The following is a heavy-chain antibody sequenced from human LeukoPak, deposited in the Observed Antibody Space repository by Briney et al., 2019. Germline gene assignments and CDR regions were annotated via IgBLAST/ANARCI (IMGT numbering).Heavy chain of an antibody. Sequence: PSETLSLTCTVSGGSISSYYRSWVRQAPGKGLEWVSAISGSGGSTYYADSVKGRFTISRDNSKNTLYLQMNSLRAEDTAVYYCAKGDSSSYDYWGQGTLVTVSS. CDR2: ISGSGGST. D-gene: IGHD6-13*01. CDR1: GGSISSYY. CDR3: AKGDSSSYDY. V-gene: IGHV3-23*01. J-gene: IGHJ4*02.